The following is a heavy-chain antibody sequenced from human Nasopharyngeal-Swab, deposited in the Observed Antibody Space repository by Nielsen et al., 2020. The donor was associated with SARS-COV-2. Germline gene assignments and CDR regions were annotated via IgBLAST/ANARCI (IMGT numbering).Heavy chain of an antibody. CDR2: IYYSGST. Sequence: SETLSLTCTVSGGSISSYYWSWIRQPPGKGLEWIGYIYYSGSTNYNPSLKSRVTISVDTSKNQFSLKLSSVTAADTAVYYCARAKEWLYYMDVWGKGTTFTVSS. J-gene: IGHJ6*03. V-gene: IGHV4-59*01. CDR3: ARAKEWLYYMDV. CDR1: GGSISSYY. D-gene: IGHD3-3*01.